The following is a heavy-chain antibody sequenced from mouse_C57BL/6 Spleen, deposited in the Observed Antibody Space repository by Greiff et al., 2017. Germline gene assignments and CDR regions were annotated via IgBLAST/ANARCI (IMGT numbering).Heavy chain of an antibody. Sequence: QVQLQQPGAELVRPGSSVKLSCKASGYTFTSYWMDWVKQRPGQGLEWIGNIYPSDSETHYNQKFKDKATLTVDKSSSTAYMQLSSLTSEDSAVYDCARTLNGGSSYFDYWGQGTTLTVSS. CDR1: GYTFTSYW. CDR3: ARTLNGGSSYFDY. CDR2: IYPSDSET. J-gene: IGHJ2*01. D-gene: IGHD1-1*01. V-gene: IGHV1-61*01.